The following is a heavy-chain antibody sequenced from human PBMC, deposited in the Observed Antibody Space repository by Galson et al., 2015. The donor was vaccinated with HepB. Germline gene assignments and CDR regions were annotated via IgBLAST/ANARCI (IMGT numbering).Heavy chain of an antibody. J-gene: IGHJ3*02. V-gene: IGHV2-5*02. CDR2: IFWDGDK. D-gene: IGHD6-13*01. Sequence: PALVKPTQTLTLTCTFSGFSLSTSGVGVGWIRQPPGKALEWLALIFWDGDKRYRPSLKSRLTITKDTSKNQVVLTMTNMDPVDTATYYCAHRLQENIAALDVFDIWGQGTMVTVSS. CDR3: AHRLQENIAALDVFDI. CDR1: GFSLSTSGVG.